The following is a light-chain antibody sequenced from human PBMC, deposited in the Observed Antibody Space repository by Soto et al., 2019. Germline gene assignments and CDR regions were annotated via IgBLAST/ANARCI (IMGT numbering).Light chain of an antibody. CDR3: LQYKNWPYT. CDR2: GAS. J-gene: IGKJ2*01. V-gene: IGKV3-15*01. CDR1: QSVSSK. Sequence: EIVMTQSPATLSVSPGERATLSCRASQSVSSKLVWYQQKPGQAPRLLFCGASTRATGIPGRFSASGSGAEVTLTISSLQSEDFAVYYCLQYKNWPYTFGQGTKLEIK.